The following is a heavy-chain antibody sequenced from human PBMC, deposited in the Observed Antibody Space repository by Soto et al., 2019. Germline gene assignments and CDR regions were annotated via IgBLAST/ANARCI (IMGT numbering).Heavy chain of an antibody. J-gene: IGHJ1*01. V-gene: IGHV4-30-4*01. Sequence: SETLSLTCTVSGGSISSGDYYWSWIRQPPGKGLEWIGYIYYSGSTYYNPSLKSRVTISVDTSKNQFSLKLSSVTAADTAVYYCARARIVGAYPAEYFQHWGQGTLVTVSS. CDR1: GGSISSGDYY. D-gene: IGHD1-26*01. CDR2: IYYSGST. CDR3: ARARIVGAYPAEYFQH.